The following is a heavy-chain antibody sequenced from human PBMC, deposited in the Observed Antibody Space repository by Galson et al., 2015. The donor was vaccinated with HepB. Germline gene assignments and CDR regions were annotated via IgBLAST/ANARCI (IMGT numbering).Heavy chain of an antibody. CDR3: ARDPPQGGGHYYYYMDV. V-gene: IGHV1-18*01. D-gene: IGHD3-16*01. CDR1: GYSFPDYA. Sequence: SVKVSCKASGYSFPDYAIAWVRQAPGQGFEWLGWISVYNDKTNYAPGVHGRIIITTDTSTNTAYMELRSLRSDDTAVYFCARDPPQGGGHYYYYMDVWGKGTTVTVSS. CDR2: ISVYNDKT. J-gene: IGHJ6*03.